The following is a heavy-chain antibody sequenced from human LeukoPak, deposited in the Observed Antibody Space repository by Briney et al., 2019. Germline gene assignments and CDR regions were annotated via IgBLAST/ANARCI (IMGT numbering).Heavy chain of an antibody. V-gene: IGHV4-39*01. J-gene: IGHJ4*02. CDR1: GGSISSSSYY. CDR3: ARHGTTVVTRFDY. Sequence: PSETLSLTCTVSGGSISSSSYYWCWLRQPPGKGLEWIGSIYYSGSTYYNPSLKSRVTISVDTSKNQFSLKVSSVTAADTAVSYCARHGTTVVTRFDYWGQGTLVTVSS. CDR2: IYYSGST. D-gene: IGHD4-23*01.